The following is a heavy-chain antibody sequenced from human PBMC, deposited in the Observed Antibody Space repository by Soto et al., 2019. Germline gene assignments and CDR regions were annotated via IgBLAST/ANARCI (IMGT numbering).Heavy chain of an antibody. CDR2: INHSGST. J-gene: IGHJ4*02. CDR3: ARGRATDTPNVNYFDY. CDR1: GGSFSGYY. Sequence: SETLSLTCAVYGGSFSGYYWSWIRQPPGKGLELIGEINHSGSTNYNPSLKSRDTISVDTSKNQCSLKLSSVTAADTAVYYCARGRATDTPNVNYFDYWGQGTLVTVSS. D-gene: IGHD1-1*01. V-gene: IGHV4-34*01.